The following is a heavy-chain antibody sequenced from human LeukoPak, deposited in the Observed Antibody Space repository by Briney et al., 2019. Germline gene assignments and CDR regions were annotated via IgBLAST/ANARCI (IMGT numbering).Heavy chain of an antibody. J-gene: IGHJ4*02. V-gene: IGHV5-51*01. CDR3: ARLNGDRSGSYSDY. CDR1: GYPITSNW. D-gene: IGHD1-26*01. Sequence: PGESLKTSCKGSGYPITSNWNGWVRPMPGKGPAWMGIIYPGDSDTRYSPSFQGQVTISADKSISTAYLQWGSLKASDTAMYHCARLNGDRSGSYSDYWGQGTLVTGSS. CDR2: IYPGDSDT.